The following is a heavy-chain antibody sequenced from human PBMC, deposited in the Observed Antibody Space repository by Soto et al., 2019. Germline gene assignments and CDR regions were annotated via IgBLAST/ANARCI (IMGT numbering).Heavy chain of an antibody. V-gene: IGHV1-3*01. CDR1: GYTFTSYA. D-gene: IGHD1-26*01. CDR2: INAGNGNT. Sequence: GASVKVSCKASGYTFTSYATHWVRQAPGQRLEWMGWINAGNGNTKYSQKFQGRVTITRDTSASTAYMELSSLRSEDTAVYYCARALVGGKWDYYGMDVWGQGTTVTVSS. CDR3: ARALVGGKWDYYGMDV. J-gene: IGHJ6*02.